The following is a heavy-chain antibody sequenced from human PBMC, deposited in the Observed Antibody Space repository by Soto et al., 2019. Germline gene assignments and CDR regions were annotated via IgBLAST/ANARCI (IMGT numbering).Heavy chain of an antibody. CDR1: GFTVSSNY. CDR2: IYSGGST. J-gene: IGHJ4*02. CDR3: ARAPILLAAAGMGEGY. V-gene: IGHV3-53*01. Sequence: GGSLRLSCAVSGFTVSSNYMSWVRQAPGKGLEWVSVIYSGGSTYYADSVKGRFTISRDNSKNTLYLQMNSLRAEDTAVYYCARAPILLAAAGMGEGYWGQGTLVTVSS. D-gene: IGHD6-13*01.